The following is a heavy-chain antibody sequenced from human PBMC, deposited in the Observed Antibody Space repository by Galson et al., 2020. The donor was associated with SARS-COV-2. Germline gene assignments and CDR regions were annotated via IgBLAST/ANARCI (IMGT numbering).Heavy chain of an antibody. Sequence: TGGSLRLSCAASGFTFSSYGMHWVRQAPGKGLEWVAVIWYDGSNKYYADSVKGRFTISRDNSKNTLYLQMNSLRAEDTAVYYCARPQPNSSSWYSDYCDYWGQGTLVTVSS. CDR2: IWYDGSNK. CDR1: GFTFSSYG. CDR3: ARPQPNSSSWYSDYCDY. V-gene: IGHV3-33*01. J-gene: IGHJ4*02. D-gene: IGHD6-13*01.